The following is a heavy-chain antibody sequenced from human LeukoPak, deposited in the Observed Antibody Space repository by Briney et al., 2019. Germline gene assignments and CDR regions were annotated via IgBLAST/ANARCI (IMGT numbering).Heavy chain of an antibody. CDR3: ARWYCSSTTCYHMGV. Sequence: SETLSLTCTVSGGSINSYYWSWIRQPPGKGLEYIGHIYYSGNTDYNPSLKSRVTISVDTSKNQFSLNLSSVTAADTAVYYCARWYCSSTTCYHMGVWGKGTTVTVSS. CDR2: IYYSGNT. J-gene: IGHJ6*03. D-gene: IGHD2/OR15-2a*01. V-gene: IGHV4-59*01. CDR1: GGSINSYY.